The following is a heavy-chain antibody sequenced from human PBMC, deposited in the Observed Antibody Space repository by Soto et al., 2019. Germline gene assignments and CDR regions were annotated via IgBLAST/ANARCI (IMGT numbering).Heavy chain of an antibody. CDR1: GFTFSSYA. CDR2: ISYDGSNK. D-gene: IGHD3-3*01. V-gene: IGHV3-30-3*01. J-gene: IGHJ6*02. CDR3: ARGDDFWSGYSYRYYYYGMDV. Sequence: HPGGSLRLSCAASGFTFSSYAMHWVRQAPGKGLEWVAVISYDGSNKYYADSVKGRFTISRDNSKNTLYLQMNSLRAEDTAVYYCARGDDFWSGYSYRYYYYGMDVWGQGTTVTVSS.